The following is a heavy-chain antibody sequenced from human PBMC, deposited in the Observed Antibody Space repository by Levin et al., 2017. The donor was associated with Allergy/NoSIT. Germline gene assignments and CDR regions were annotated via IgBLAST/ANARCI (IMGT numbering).Heavy chain of an antibody. J-gene: IGHJ5*02. CDR3: VRDLRDIAARQVLRWFDP. CDR2: IYYSGST. D-gene: IGHD6-6*01. V-gene: IGHV4-59*01. Sequence: SETLSLTCSGSGVSISSSYWSWIRQPPGKGLEWIGYIYYSGSTNYSPSLKSRVTISVDTSKNQFSLKLSSVTAADTAVYYCVRDLRDIAARQVLRWFDPWGQGTLVTVSS. CDR1: GVSISSSY.